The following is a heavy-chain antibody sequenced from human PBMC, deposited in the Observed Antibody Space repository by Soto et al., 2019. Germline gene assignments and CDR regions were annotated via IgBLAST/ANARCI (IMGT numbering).Heavy chain of an antibody. CDR1: GGSISSGGYC. CDR2: IYYSGST. Sequence: SETLSLTCTVSGGSISSGGYCWSWIRQHPGKGLEWIGYIYYSGSTYYNPSLKSRVTISVDTSKNQFSLKLSSVTAADTAVYYCARAYYYGSGSLNYYYYYGMDVWGQGTTVTVSS. V-gene: IGHV4-31*02. D-gene: IGHD3-10*01. CDR3: ARAYYYGSGSLNYYYYYGMDV. J-gene: IGHJ6*02.